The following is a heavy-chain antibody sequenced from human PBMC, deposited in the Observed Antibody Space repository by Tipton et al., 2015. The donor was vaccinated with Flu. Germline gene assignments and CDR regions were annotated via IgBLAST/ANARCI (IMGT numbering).Heavy chain of an antibody. V-gene: IGHV1-18*01. CDR1: GYTFTTYG. CDR2: ISTYSGDT. J-gene: IGHJ4*02. D-gene: IGHD5-12*01. CDR3: ARDRRGYDYVRTGYFDP. Sequence: QLVQSGAEVKKPGASVKVSCKTSGYTFTTYGISWVRQAPGQGPEWMGWISTYSGDTRYAEKFQGRVTMTTDTSTSTAYMELRSLRSDDTAVYYCARDRRGYDYVRTGYFDPWGQGTLVTVSS.